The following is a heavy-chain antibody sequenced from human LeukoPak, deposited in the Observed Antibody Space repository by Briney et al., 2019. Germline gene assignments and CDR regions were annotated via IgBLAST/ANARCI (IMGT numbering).Heavy chain of an antibody. J-gene: IGHJ4*02. CDR2: IYDSGST. V-gene: IGHV4-39*07. D-gene: IGHD3-16*02. CDR1: GGSISSSSYY. CDR3: ASVRIRITFGGVIVSRPQPMFDY. Sequence: KPSETLSLTCTVSGGSISSSSYYWGWLRQPPGKGLEWIGSIYDSGSTYYNPSLKSRVTIAVDTSKNQFSLKLSSVTAADTAVYYCASVRIRITFGGVIVSRPQPMFDYWGQGTLVTVSS.